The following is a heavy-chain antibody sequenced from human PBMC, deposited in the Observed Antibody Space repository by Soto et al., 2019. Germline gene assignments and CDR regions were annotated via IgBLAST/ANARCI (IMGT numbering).Heavy chain of an antibody. J-gene: IGHJ4*02. V-gene: IGHV1-8*01. Sequence: QGQLVQSGAEVKKPGASVKVSCKASGYTFTSYDVNWVRQATAQGLEWMGWMNPNSGNTGYAQKFQGRVTMTRNTSISTAYMELSGLRSEDTAVYYCARELTMIVDNWGQGTLVAVPS. CDR1: GYTFTSYD. CDR3: ARELTMIVDN. CDR2: MNPNSGNT. D-gene: IGHD3-22*01.